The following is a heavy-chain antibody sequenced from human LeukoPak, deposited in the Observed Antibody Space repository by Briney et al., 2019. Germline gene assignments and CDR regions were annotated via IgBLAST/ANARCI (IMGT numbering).Heavy chain of an antibody. J-gene: IGHJ6*02. CDR3: AIFVVATINYYYGMDV. V-gene: IGHV3-21*01. CDR1: GFTFSDYT. CDR2: INTGSSYM. Sequence: GGSLRLSCAASGFTFSDYTMNWVRQAPGKGLEWVSSINTGSSYMFYAFSVKGRFTIPRDNAKNSLYLQMNSLRAEDTAVYYCAIFVVATINYYYGMDVWGQGTTVTVSS. D-gene: IGHD5-24*01.